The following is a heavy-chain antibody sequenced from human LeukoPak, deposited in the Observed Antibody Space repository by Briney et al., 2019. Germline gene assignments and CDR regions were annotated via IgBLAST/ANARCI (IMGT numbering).Heavy chain of an antibody. CDR2: IKSEVDGGTT. Sequence: GGSLRLSCAASYFTFTNTWMNWVRQAPGKGLEWVGRIKSEVDGGTTDYAAPVQGRFTISRDDSQATLYLQMNSLKTEDTAVYYCTTGGSVIVAGTRAFDVWGQGTMVTVSS. CDR3: TTGGSVIVAGTRAFDV. J-gene: IGHJ3*01. V-gene: IGHV3-15*07. CDR1: YFTFTNTW. D-gene: IGHD5-12*01.